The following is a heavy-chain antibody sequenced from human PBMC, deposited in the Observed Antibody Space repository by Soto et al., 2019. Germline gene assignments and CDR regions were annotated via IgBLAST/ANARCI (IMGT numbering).Heavy chain of an antibody. CDR2: IIPIFGTP. CDR1: GGAFSNHA. D-gene: IGHD3-3*01. J-gene: IGHJ4*02. Sequence: ASVKVSCKAAGGAFSNHAISWVRQAPGQGLEWMGGIIPIFGTPMYAQEFKGRVTITADKSMSTVYMELSSLRSDDTAVYYCARDAPRFLEWLLLDYWGQGTLVTVSS. CDR3: ARDAPRFLEWLLLDY. V-gene: IGHV1-69*06.